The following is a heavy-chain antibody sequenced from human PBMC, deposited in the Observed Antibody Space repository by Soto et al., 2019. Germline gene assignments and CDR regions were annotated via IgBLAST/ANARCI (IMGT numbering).Heavy chain of an antibody. D-gene: IGHD2-15*01. CDR2: IIPILGIA. CDR3: ASARYCSGGSCYSN. CDR1: GGTFSSYT. J-gene: IGHJ4*02. V-gene: IGHV1-69*02. Sequence: SVKVSCKASGGTFSSYTISWVRQAPGQGLEWMGRIIPILGIANYAQKFQGRVTMTRDTSTSTVYMELSSLRSEDTAVYYCASARYCSGGSCYSNWGQGTLVTVSS.